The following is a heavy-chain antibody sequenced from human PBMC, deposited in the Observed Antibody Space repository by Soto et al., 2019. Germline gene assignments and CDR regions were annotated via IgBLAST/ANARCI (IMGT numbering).Heavy chain of an antibody. CDR3: ARNYGHAFDI. Sequence: PSETLSLTCTVSGGSISSYYWSWIRQPPGKGLEWIGYIYYSGSTNYNPSLKSRVTISVDTSKNQFSLKLSSVTAADPAVYYCARNYGHAFDIWGQGTMVTVSS. D-gene: IGHD1-7*01. CDR1: GGSISSYY. CDR2: IYYSGST. J-gene: IGHJ3*02. V-gene: IGHV4-59*01.